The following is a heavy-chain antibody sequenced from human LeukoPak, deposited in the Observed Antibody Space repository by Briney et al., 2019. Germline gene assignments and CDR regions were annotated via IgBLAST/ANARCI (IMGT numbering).Heavy chain of an antibody. CDR3: ARADRLHGGPYLIGP. D-gene: IGHD2-21*01. CDR2: INPNSGGT. V-gene: IGHV1-2*02. J-gene: IGHJ5*02. CDR1: GYTFTDYY. Sequence: ASVKVSCKTSGYTFTDYYLHWVRQAPGQGLEWMGWINPNSGGTSSAQTFQGGATMTRDTSITTVYMEVSWLTSDDTAIYYCARADRLHGGPYLIGPWGQGTLVTVSS.